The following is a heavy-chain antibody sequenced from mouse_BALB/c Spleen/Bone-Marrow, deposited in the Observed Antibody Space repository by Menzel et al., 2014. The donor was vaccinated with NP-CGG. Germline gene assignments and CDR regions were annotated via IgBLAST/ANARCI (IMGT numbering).Heavy chain of an antibody. D-gene: IGHD2-3*01. CDR2: ISYSGST. J-gene: IGHJ2*01. CDR1: GDSITSGY. V-gene: IGHV3-8*02. Sequence: EVKLVESGLSLVKPSQTLSLTCSVTGDSITSGYWNWIRKFPGNKLEYMGYISYSGSTYYSPSLKNRISITRDTSKNQYYLQLNSVTTEDTATYYCATYDGFYFGYWGQDTTLTVSS. CDR3: ATYDGFYFGY.